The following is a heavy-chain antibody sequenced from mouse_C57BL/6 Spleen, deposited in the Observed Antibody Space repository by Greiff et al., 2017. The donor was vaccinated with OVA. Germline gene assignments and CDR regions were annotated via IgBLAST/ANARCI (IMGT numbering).Heavy chain of an antibody. D-gene: IGHD2-5*01. CDR3: ARESYYSNYYFDY. Sequence: QVQLQQSGAELARPGASVKMSCKASGYTFTSSPMHWVKQRPGQGLEWIGYINPSSGYTKYNQKFKDKATLTADKSSSTAYMQLSSLTSEDSAVYYCARESYYSNYYFDYWGQGTTLTVSS. CDR2: INPSSGYT. J-gene: IGHJ2*01. CDR1: GYTFTSSP. V-gene: IGHV1-4*01.